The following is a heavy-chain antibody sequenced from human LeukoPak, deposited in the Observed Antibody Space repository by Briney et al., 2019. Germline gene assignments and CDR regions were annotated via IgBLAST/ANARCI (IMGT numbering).Heavy chain of an antibody. CDR2: IYTSGST. CDR3: ARDSRPSSGDKEVLDY. V-gene: IGHV4-4*07. Sequence: YYWSWIRQPAGKGLEWIGRIYTSGSTNYNPSLKRRVTMSVDTSKNQFSLKLSSVTAADTAVYYCARDSRPSSGDKEVLDYWGQGTLVTVSS. J-gene: IGHJ4*02. CDR1: YY. D-gene: IGHD6-19*01.